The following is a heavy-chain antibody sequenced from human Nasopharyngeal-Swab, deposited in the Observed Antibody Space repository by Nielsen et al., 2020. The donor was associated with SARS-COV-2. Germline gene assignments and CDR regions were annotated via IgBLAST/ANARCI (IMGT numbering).Heavy chain of an antibody. CDR3: VKEGRFGELNY. D-gene: IGHD3-10*01. V-gene: IGHV3-64D*06. Sequence: GESLKISCSASGFTFSSYAMPWVRQAPGKGLEYVSAISSNGGSTYYADSVKGRFTISRDNSKNTLYLQMSSLRAEDTAVYYCVKEGRFGELNYWGQGTLVTVSS. J-gene: IGHJ4*02. CDR1: GFTFSSYA. CDR2: ISSNGGST.